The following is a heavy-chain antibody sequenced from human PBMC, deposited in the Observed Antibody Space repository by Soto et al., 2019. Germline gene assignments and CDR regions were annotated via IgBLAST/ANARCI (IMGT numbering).Heavy chain of an antibody. CDR1: GVSFENFW. D-gene: IGHD2-15*01. Sequence: EVQLMESGGGLVQPGGSLRLSCVGSGVSFENFWMAWFRQAPGKGLEWVASIKEDGSEKSYMDSVKGRLTISRENAKNSLDLQMNSLRVDDTAVYYCATVSGLAADPRHDAFDVWGQGTRVTVSS. J-gene: IGHJ3*01. CDR3: ATVSGLAADPRHDAFDV. CDR2: IKEDGSEK. V-gene: IGHV3-7*02.